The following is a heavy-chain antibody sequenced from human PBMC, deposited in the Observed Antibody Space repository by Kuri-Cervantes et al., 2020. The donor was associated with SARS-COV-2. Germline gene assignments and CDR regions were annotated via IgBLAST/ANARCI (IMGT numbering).Heavy chain of an antibody. J-gene: IGHJ4*02. D-gene: IGHD6-19*01. V-gene: IGHV2-70*04. Sequence: SGPTLVKPTQTLTLTCTLSGFSLSSSGVRVSWIRQPPGKALEWLARIGWDDDKFYNTSLKTRLTISKDTSRNQVVLTMTNMDPVDTATYYCARARSGFNHFDSWGQGYLVTVSS. CDR1: GFSLSSSGVR. CDR2: IGWDDDK. CDR3: ARARSGFNHFDS.